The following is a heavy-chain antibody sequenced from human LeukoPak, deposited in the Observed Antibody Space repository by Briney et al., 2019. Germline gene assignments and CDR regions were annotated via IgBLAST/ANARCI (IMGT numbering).Heavy chain of an antibody. CDR2: ISYDGNNK. V-gene: IGHV3-30*03. Sequence: GGSLRLSCAASGFTLSSYWMSWVRQAPGKGLEWVAVISYDGNNKYYADSVKGRFTISRDYSKNTVYLQMNSLRGEDTAVYYCARGIRAVAGVDYWGQGTLVTVSS. D-gene: IGHD6-19*01. CDR3: ARGIRAVAGVDY. J-gene: IGHJ4*02. CDR1: GFTLSSYW.